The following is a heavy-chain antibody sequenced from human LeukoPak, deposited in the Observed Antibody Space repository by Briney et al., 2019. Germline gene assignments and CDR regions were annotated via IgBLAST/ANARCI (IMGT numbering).Heavy chain of an antibody. Sequence: SETLSLTCTVSSGSITSYYWSWTRQPPGKGLEWIGYIYYSGSTKYNPSLKSRVTISAGTSKNQFSLKLSSVTAADTAVYYCAIGTTGDYPPYFDSWGQGTLVTVSS. CDR3: AIGTTGDYPPYFDS. D-gene: IGHD4-17*01. CDR1: SGSITSYY. V-gene: IGHV4-59*01. CDR2: IYYSGST. J-gene: IGHJ4*02.